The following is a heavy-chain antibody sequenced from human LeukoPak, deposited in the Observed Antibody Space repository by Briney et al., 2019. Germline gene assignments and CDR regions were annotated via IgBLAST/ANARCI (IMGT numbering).Heavy chain of an antibody. CDR3: ARVPDSSGYLFDY. D-gene: IGHD3-22*01. Sequence: GESLKISCKGSGYSFTSYWIGWVRQMHGKGLEWMGIIYPGDSDTRYSPSFQGQVTISADKSISTAYLQWSSLKASDTAMYYCARVPDSSGYLFDYWGQGTLVTVSS. J-gene: IGHJ4*02. CDR2: IYPGDSDT. V-gene: IGHV5-51*01. CDR1: GYSFTSYW.